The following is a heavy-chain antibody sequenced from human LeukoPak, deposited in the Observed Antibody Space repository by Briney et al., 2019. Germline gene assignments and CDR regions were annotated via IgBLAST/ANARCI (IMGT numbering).Heavy chain of an antibody. J-gene: IGHJ6*02. D-gene: IGHD2-21*02. Sequence: SETLSLTCTVSGGSISSGDYYWSWIRQPPGKGLEWIGYIYYSGSTYYNPSLKSRVTISVDTSKNQFSLKLSSVTAADTAVYYCARSTASYYYGYYGMDVRGQGTTVTVSS. CDR2: IYYSGST. V-gene: IGHV4-30-4*01. CDR1: GGSISSGDYY. CDR3: ARSTASYYYGYYGMDV.